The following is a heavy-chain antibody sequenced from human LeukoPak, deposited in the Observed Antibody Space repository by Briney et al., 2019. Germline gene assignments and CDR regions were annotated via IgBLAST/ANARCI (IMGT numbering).Heavy chain of an antibody. CDR3: AREFQWLRFSYFDY. CDR2: IIPILGIA. D-gene: IGHD5-12*01. J-gene: IGHJ4*02. Sequence: SVKVSCKASGGTFCSYAISWVRQAPGQGLEWMGRIIPILGIANYAQKFQGRVTITADKSTSTAYMELSSLRSEDTAVYYCAREFQWLRFSYFDYWGQGTLVTVSS. V-gene: IGHV1-69*04. CDR1: GGTFCSYA.